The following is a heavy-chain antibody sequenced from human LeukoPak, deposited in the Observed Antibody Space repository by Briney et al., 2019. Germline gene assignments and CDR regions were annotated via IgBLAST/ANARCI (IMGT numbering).Heavy chain of an antibody. D-gene: IGHD3-10*01. CDR2: IYYSGST. J-gene: IGHJ4*02. Sequence: SETLSLTCTVSGGSISSSSYYWGWIRQPPGKGREWIGSIYYSGSTYYNPSLKSRVTISVDTSKNQFSLKLSAVTAADTAVYYCARCISMVRGVIRPPDYWGQGTLVSVSS. CDR1: GGSISSSSYY. CDR3: ARCISMVRGVIRPPDY. V-gene: IGHV4-39*01.